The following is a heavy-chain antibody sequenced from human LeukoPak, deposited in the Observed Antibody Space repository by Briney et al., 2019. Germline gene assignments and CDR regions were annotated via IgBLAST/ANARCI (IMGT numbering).Heavy chain of an antibody. V-gene: IGHV1-2*06. CDR1: GYTFTCYY. Sequence: ASVKVSCKASGYTFTCYYMHWVRQAPGQGLEWMGRINPNSGGTNYAQKFQGRVTITADESTSTAYMELSSLRSEDTAVYYCARAEQRVSWGYFDYWGQGTLVTVSS. CDR3: ARAEQRVSWGYFDY. D-gene: IGHD3-16*01. J-gene: IGHJ4*02. CDR2: INPNSGGT.